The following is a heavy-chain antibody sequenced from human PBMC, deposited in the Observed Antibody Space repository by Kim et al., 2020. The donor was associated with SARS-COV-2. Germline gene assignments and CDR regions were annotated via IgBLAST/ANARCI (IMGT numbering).Heavy chain of an antibody. J-gene: IGHJ4*02. CDR2: RSSDTI. CDR3: TGRLDY. Sequence: RSSDTIYYADYGKGRLTISRDTAKNSLYLQMNSLRGEDTAMYYCTGRLDYWGQGTLVTVSS. D-gene: IGHD3-16*01. V-gene: IGHV3-48*01.